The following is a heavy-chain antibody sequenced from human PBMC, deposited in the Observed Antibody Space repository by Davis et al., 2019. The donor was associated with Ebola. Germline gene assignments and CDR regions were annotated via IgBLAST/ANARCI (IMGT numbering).Heavy chain of an antibody. CDR1: GGSISSYY. Sequence: GSLRLSCTVSGGSISSYYWSWIRQPPGKGLEWIGYIYYSGSTNYNPSLKSRVTISVDTSKNQFSLKLSSVTAADTAVYYCARSYGAAPFDYWGQGTLVTVSS. D-gene: IGHD4/OR15-4a*01. J-gene: IGHJ4*02. CDR2: IYYSGST. CDR3: ARSYGAAPFDY. V-gene: IGHV4-59*08.